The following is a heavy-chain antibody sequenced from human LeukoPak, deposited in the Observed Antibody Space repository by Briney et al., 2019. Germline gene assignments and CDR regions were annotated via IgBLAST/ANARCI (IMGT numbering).Heavy chain of an antibody. Sequence: NPSETPSLTCTVSGYSISSGYYWGWIRQPPGKGLEWIGSIYHSGSTYYNPSLKSRVTISVDTSKNQFSLKLSSVTAADTAVYYCASSSGSYYGGAFDIWGQGTMVTVSS. J-gene: IGHJ3*02. CDR3: ASSSGSYYGGAFDI. CDR2: IYHSGST. D-gene: IGHD1-26*01. V-gene: IGHV4-38-2*02. CDR1: GYSISSGYY.